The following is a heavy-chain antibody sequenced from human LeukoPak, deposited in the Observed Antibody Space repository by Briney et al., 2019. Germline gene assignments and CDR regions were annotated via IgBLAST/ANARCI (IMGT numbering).Heavy chain of an antibody. Sequence: QTSDSLSLTCTVSGASISNSDRYWGWIRQPPGKGLEWIGSIYYSGITYHNPSLKSRVTISVDTSKNQFSLKLSSVTAADTAVYFCARGFRGDNFEYWGQGTLVTVSS. CDR3: ARGFRGDNFEY. CDR1: GASISNSDRY. V-gene: IGHV4-39*01. J-gene: IGHJ4*02. D-gene: IGHD7-27*01. CDR2: IYYSGIT.